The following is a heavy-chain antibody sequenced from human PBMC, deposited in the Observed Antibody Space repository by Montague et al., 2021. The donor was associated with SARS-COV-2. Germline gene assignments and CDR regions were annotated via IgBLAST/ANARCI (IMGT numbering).Heavy chain of an antibody. CDR3: ARVGRQQLVRLSGMDV. CDR1: GGSISSSCYY. J-gene: IGHJ6*02. V-gene: IGHV4-39*07. D-gene: IGHD6-13*01. CDR2: NNYSTXT. Sequence: SETLSLTCTVSGGSISSSCYYWGWIRQPKGQGLESIGSNNYSTXTXYXXXXKXRVTISVGTSKNQLSLKLRSVTAADTAVYYCARVGRQQLVRLSGMDVWGQGTTVTVSS.